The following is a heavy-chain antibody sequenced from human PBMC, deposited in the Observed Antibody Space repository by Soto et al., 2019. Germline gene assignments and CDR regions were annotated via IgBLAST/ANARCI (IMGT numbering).Heavy chain of an antibody. J-gene: IGHJ6*02. Sequence: GSLKLSFAALGFPFSSYSIKWVPPASGKGLEWVSSISSSSSYIYYADSVKGRFTISRDNAKNSLYLQMNSLRAEDTAVYYCARVNRLYYYGMDVWGQGTTVTVSS. V-gene: IGHV3-21*01. CDR1: GFPFSSYS. CDR3: ARVNRLYYYGMDV. CDR2: ISSSSSYI. D-gene: IGHD4-17*01.